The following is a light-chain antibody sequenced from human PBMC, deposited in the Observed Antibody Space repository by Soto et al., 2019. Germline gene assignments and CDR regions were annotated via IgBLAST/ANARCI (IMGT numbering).Light chain of an antibody. CDR2: AAS. J-gene: IGKJ5*01. Sequence: DIQMTQSPSSLSAYVGDRVTVTCRASQSIVTYLNWYLQKPGKAPKLLIYAASTLQSGVPSRFSGSGSGTEFTLTITSLQPEDFATYYCQQLNSFPITFGQGTRLEIK. CDR1: QSIVTY. V-gene: IGKV1-9*01. CDR3: QQLNSFPIT.